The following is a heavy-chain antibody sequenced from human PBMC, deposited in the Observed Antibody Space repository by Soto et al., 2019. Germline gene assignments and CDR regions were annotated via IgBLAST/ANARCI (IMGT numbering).Heavy chain of an antibody. V-gene: IGHV3-30-3*01. CDR3: ARNHRSRYSYGYDY. J-gene: IGHJ4*02. CDR2: MSPNGNNQ. D-gene: IGHD5-18*01. Sequence: PGGSLRLSCAAPGFTFSIYALHWVRQAPGKGLEWVAVMSPNGNNQYYADSVKGRFTISRDTSKSTLYLQMNSLRAEDTAVYYCARNHRSRYSYGYDYWGQGTLVTVSS. CDR1: GFTFSIYA.